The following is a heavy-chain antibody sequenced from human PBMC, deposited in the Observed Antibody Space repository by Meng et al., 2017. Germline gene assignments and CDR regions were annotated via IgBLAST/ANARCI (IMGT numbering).Heavy chain of an antibody. CDR2: IYWDDDK. D-gene: IGHD2-21*02. Sequence: QIPLKKSDPPLCKPTQTLTLTCTFSGFSLSTSGVGVGWIRQPPGKALEWLALIYWDDDKRYSPSLKSRLTITKDTSKNQVVLTMTNMDPVDTATYYCAHRRGDSREGWFDPWGQGTLVTVSS. V-gene: IGHV2-5*02. J-gene: IGHJ5*02. CDR1: GFSLSTSGVG. CDR3: AHRRGDSREGWFDP.